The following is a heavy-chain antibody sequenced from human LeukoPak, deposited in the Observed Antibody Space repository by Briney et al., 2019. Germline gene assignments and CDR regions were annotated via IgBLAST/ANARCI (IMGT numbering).Heavy chain of an antibody. CDR2: IKSRTDGGTT. J-gene: IGHJ4*02. V-gene: IGHV3-15*01. CDR1: GFTFTNAY. D-gene: IGHD2-21*02. CDR3: TTGVVTGDVDY. Sequence: PGGSLRLSCAASGFTFTNAYMSWVRQAPGKGLEWVGRIKSRTDGGTTDYAAPVKGRFTISRDDSKNTLYLQMNSLKTEDTAVYHCTTGVVTGDVDYWGQGTLVTVSS.